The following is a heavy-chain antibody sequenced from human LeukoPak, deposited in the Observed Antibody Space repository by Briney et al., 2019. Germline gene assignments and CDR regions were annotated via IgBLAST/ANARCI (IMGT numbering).Heavy chain of an antibody. V-gene: IGHV3-21*01. CDR1: GFTFSSYS. Sequence: GWSLRLSCAASGFTFSSYSMNSVRQAPGKGLEWVSSISSISTYISYADSVKGRFTTSRDTAKNSLYLQMNSLRAEDTAVYYCARQRYGDYSSDYWGQGTLVTVSS. D-gene: IGHD4-17*01. CDR3: ARQRYGDYSSDY. CDR2: ISSISTYI. J-gene: IGHJ4*02.